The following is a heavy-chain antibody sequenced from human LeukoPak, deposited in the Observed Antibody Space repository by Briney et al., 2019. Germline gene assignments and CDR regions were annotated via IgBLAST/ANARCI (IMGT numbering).Heavy chain of an antibody. Sequence: SETLSLTCAVYGGSFSGYYWSWIRQPPGKGLEWIGEINHSGSTNYNPSLKSRVTISVDTSKNQFSLKLSSVTAADTAVYYCARKIPGAYCSSTSCFDYYYYYYMDVWGKGTTVTVSS. CDR1: GGSFSGYY. V-gene: IGHV4-34*01. D-gene: IGHD2-2*01. CDR2: INHSGST. CDR3: ARKIPGAYCSSTSCFDYYYYYYMDV. J-gene: IGHJ6*03.